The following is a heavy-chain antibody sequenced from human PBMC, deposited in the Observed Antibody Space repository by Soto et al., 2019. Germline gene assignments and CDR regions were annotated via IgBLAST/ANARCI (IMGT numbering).Heavy chain of an antibody. V-gene: IGHV3-23*01. D-gene: IGHD6-6*01. Sequence: EVQLLESGGGLVQPGGSLRLSCAASGFTFGSYAMSWVRQTPGKGLEWVSAISGDGGTIYYADSVKGRFTISRDNSKNTLYQQMDSLRAEDTAVYYCAKGYSSSSRFDYWGQGTLVTVSS. CDR3: AKGYSSSSRFDY. CDR2: ISGDGGTI. CDR1: GFTFGSYA. J-gene: IGHJ4*02.